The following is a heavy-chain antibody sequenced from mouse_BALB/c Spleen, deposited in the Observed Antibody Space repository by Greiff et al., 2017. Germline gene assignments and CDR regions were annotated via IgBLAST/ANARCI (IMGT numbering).Heavy chain of an antibody. CDR3: ARHGNYYFDY. Sequence: LEWVAYISNGGGSTYYPDTVKGRFTISRDNAKNTLYLQMSSLKSEDTAMYYCARHGNYYFDYWGQGTTLTVSS. D-gene: IGHD2-1*01. V-gene: IGHV5-12-2*01. CDR2: ISNGGGST. J-gene: IGHJ2*01.